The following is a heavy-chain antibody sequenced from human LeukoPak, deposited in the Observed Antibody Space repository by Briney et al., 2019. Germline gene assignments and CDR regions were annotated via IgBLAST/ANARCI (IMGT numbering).Heavy chain of an antibody. Sequence: SVKVSCKASGGTFSSYAISWARQAPGQGLEWMGGIIPIFGTANYAQKFQGRVTITADESTSTAYMELSSLRSEDTAVYYCARDRPYGGNLYNWFDPWGQGTLVTVSS. V-gene: IGHV1-69*13. J-gene: IGHJ5*02. CDR1: GGTFSSYA. CDR3: ARDRPYGGNLYNWFDP. CDR2: IIPIFGTA. D-gene: IGHD4-23*01.